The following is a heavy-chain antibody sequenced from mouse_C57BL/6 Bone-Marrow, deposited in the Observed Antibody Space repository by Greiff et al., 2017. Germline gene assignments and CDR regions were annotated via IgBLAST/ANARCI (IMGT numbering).Heavy chain of an antibody. CDR3: AREGDYYGSRAWFAY. D-gene: IGHD1-1*01. Sequence: EVQRVESGGGLVKPGGSLKLSCAASGFTFSSYAMSWVRQTPEKRLEWVATISDGGSYTYYPDNVKGRFTISRDNAKNNLYLQMSHLKSEDTAMYYCAREGDYYGSRAWFAYWGQGTLVTVSA. J-gene: IGHJ3*01. CDR2: ISDGGSYT. CDR1: GFTFSSYA. V-gene: IGHV5-4*01.